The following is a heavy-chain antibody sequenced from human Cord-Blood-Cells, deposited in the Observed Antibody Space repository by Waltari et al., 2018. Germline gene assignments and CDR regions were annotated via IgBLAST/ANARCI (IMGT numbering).Heavy chain of an antibody. V-gene: IGHV4-39*07. Sequence: QLQLQESGPGLVKPSETLSLTCTVSGGSISSSSYYWGWIRQPPGKGLEWIGSIYYSGRTYYNPSLKSRVTRSVDTSKNQFSRKLSSVTAADTAVYYCARRTAARSGAFDIWGQGTMVTVSS. D-gene: IGHD5-18*01. CDR1: GGSISSSSYY. CDR2: IYYSGRT. CDR3: ARRTAARSGAFDI. J-gene: IGHJ3*02.